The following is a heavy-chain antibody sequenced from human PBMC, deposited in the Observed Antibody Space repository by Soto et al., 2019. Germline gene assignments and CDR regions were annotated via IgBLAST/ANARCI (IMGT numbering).Heavy chain of an antibody. J-gene: IGHJ4*02. CDR1: GGSISNGGYH. V-gene: IGHV4-31*03. D-gene: IGHD5-12*01. Sequence: SETLSLTCTVSGGSISNGGYHWTWIRLSPGKGLEWIGYVYHTGHAYYNPSLKGRLTISVDTSKNQFSLKLSSVTAADTAVYYCARELGEYSGYDSPCFDYWGQGTLVTVSS. CDR3: ARELGEYSGYDSPCFDY. CDR2: VYHTGHA.